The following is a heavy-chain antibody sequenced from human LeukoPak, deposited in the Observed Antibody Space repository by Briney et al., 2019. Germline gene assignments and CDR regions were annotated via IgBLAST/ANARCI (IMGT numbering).Heavy chain of an antibody. V-gene: IGHV1-8*01. Sequence: SVXXSXXASXXTXXSYDXNXXRQATGQGLEWMGWMNLNSGNTGHAQKFQGRVTMTRNTSISTAYMELSSLRSEDTAVYYCATGMASDYWGQGTLVTVSS. CDR1: XXTXXSYD. D-gene: IGHD6-13*01. CDR3: ATGMASDY. CDR2: MNLNSGNT. J-gene: IGHJ4*02.